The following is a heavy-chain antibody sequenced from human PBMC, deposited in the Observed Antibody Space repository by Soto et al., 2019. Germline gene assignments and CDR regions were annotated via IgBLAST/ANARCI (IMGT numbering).Heavy chain of an antibody. J-gene: IGHJ6*03. CDR2: ITGSTGTT. Sequence: EVQVLESGGGSVQPGGSLRLSCAASGFTFSNFAMSWVRRAPGKGLEWVSEITGSTGTTYYADSVRGRFIISRDNSQNTLHLQMNSLRPEDTAVYYCAKDTSSSPYYMDVWGKGTTVTVSS. D-gene: IGHD2-2*01. CDR3: AKDTSSSPYYMDV. CDR1: GFTFSNFA. V-gene: IGHV3-23*01.